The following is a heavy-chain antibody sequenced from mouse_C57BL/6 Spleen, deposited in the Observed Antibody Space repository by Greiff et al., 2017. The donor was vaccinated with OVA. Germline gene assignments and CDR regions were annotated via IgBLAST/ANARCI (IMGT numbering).Heavy chain of an antibody. CDR3: ARYYGSSYGFAY. D-gene: IGHD1-1*01. Sequence: QVQLQQPGAELVMPGASVKLSCKASGCTFTSYWMHWVKQRPGQGLEWIGEIDPSDSYTNYNQKFKGKSTLTVDKSSSTAYMQLSSLTSEDSAVYYCARYYGSSYGFAYWGQGTLVTVSA. J-gene: IGHJ3*01. CDR2: IDPSDSYT. V-gene: IGHV1-69*01. CDR1: GCTFTSYW.